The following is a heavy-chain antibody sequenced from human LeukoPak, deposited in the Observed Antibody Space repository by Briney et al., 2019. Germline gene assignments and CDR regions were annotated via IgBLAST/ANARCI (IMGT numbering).Heavy chain of an antibody. D-gene: IGHD3-10*01. J-gene: IGHJ4*02. V-gene: IGHV4-34*01. CDR2: INHSGST. CDR1: GGSFSGYY. CDR3: ARVVAIPVRGVYYTIFDY. Sequence: TSETLSLTCAVYGGSFSGYYWSWIRQPPGKGLEWIGEINHSGSTNYNPSLKSRVTISVDTSKNQLSLKPSSVTAADTAVYYCARVVAIPVRGVYYTIFDYWGQGTLVTVSS.